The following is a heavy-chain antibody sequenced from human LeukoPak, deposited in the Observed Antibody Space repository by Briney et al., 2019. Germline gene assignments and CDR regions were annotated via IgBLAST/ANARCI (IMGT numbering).Heavy chain of an antibody. CDR3: ASDYDILTGYYSSDLYFDY. J-gene: IGHJ4*02. CDR1: GYTFTGYY. D-gene: IGHD3-9*01. V-gene: IGHV1-2*02. Sequence: ASVKVSCKASGYTFTGYYMHWVRQAPGQGLEWMGWINPNSGGTNYAQKFQGRVTMTRDTSISTAYMELSRLRSDDTAVYYCASDYDILTGYYSSDLYFDYWGQGTLVTVSS. CDR2: INPNSGGT.